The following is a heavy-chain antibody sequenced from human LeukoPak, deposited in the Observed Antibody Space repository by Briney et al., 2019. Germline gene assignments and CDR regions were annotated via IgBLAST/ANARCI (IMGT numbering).Heavy chain of an antibody. CDR2: IRYDGSNK. D-gene: IGHD3-10*01. CDR1: GFTFSSYG. Sequence: GGSLRLSCAASGFTFSSYGMHWVRQAPGKGLEWVAFIRYDGSNKYYADSVKGRFTISRDNAKNSLYLQMNSLRAEDTALYYCAKAGNYYGSGSLGYWGQGTLVTVSS. CDR3: AKAGNYYGSGSLGY. V-gene: IGHV3-30*02. J-gene: IGHJ4*02.